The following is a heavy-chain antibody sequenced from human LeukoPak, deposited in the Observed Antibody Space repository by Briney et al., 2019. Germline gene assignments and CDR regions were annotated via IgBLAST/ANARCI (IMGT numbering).Heavy chain of an antibody. Sequence: GRSLRLSCAASGFTFSSYAMHWVRQAPGKGLEWVAVISYDGSNKYYADSVKGRFTISRDNSKNTLYLQMNSLRAEDTAVYYWARGLNFDYVWGSYRYSGMGVWGQGTTVTGSS. CDR3: ARGLNFDYVWGSYRYSGMGV. CDR1: GFTFSSYA. V-gene: IGHV3-30-3*01. CDR2: ISYDGSNK. D-gene: IGHD3-16*02. J-gene: IGHJ6*02.